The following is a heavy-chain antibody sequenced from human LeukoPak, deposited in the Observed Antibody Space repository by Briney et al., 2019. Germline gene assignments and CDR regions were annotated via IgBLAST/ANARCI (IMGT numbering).Heavy chain of an antibody. CDR3: ARAKAKRAIFGVVYYYYYMDV. J-gene: IGHJ6*03. D-gene: IGHD3-3*01. Sequence: GGSLRLSCAASGFTFSSYVMHWVRQAPGKGLEWVAFIRYDGSNKYYSDSVKGRFTTSRDNSKNTLYLQMKSLRPEDTAVYYCARAKAKRAIFGVVYYYYYMDVWGKGTTVTVSS. CDR1: GFTFSSYV. CDR2: IRYDGSNK. V-gene: IGHV3-30*02.